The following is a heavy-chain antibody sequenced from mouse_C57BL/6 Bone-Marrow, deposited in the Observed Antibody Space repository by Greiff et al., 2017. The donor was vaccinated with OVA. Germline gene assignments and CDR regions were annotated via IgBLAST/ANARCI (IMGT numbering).Heavy chain of an antibody. D-gene: IGHD1-1*01. CDR3: ARGTYYDGAAYYAMDY. CDR2: ISYSGST. J-gene: IGHJ4*01. Sequence: DVMLVESGPGLAKPSQTLSLTCSVTGYSITSDYWNWIRKFPGNKLEYMGYISYSGSTYYNPSLKSRISITRDTSKNQYYLQLNSVTTEDTATYYCARGTYYDGAAYYAMDYWGQGTSVTVSS. CDR1: GYSITSDY. V-gene: IGHV3-8*01.